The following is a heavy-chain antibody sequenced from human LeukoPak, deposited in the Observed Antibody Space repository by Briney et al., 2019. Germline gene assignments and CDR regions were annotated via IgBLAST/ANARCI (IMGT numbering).Heavy chain of an antibody. D-gene: IGHD3-3*01. V-gene: IGHV1-18*01. CDR3: ARDAWYYDFWSGPPPYYFDY. J-gene: IGHJ4*02. CDR1: GYTFTSYG. Sequence: ASVKVSCKASGYTFTSYGISWVRQAPGQGLEWMGWISAYNGNTNYAQKLQGRVTMTTDTSTSTAYMELRGLRSDDTAVYYCARDAWYYDFWSGPPPYYFDYWGQGTLVTVSS. CDR2: ISAYNGNT.